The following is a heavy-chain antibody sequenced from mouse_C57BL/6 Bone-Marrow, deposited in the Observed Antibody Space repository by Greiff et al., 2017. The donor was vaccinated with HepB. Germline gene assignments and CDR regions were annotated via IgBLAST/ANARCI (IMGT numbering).Heavy chain of an antibody. J-gene: IGHJ3*01. CDR1: GYTFTSYG. CDR2: IYPRSGNT. D-gene: IGHD1-1*01. V-gene: IGHV1-81*01. Sequence: VQLQESGAELARPGASVKLSCKASGYTFTSYGISWVKQRTGQGLEWIGEIYPRSGNTYYNEKFKGKATLTADKSSSTAYMELRSLTSEDSAVYFCARSEYYGSSEFAYWGQGTLVTVSA. CDR3: ARSEYYGSSEFAY.